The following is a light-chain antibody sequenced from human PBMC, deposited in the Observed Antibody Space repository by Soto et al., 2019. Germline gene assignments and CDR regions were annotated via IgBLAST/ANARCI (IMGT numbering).Light chain of an antibody. CDR1: QSVSSSY. CDR2: GAS. J-gene: IGKJ2*01. CDR3: QQYGSSPTYT. V-gene: IGKV3-20*01. Sequence: EIVLTQSPGTLSLSPGERATLSCRASQSVSSSYLAWYQQKPGQAPRLLIYGASSRATGIPDRFSGSGSGTDFTLNIRRLEPEDFAVYYCQQYGSSPTYTFGHGTTLEIK.